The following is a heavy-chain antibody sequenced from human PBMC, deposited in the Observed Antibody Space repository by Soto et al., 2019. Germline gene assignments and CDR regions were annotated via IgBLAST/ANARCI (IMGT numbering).Heavy chain of an antibody. D-gene: IGHD4-17*01. V-gene: IGHV4-4*02. CDR3: ARSATVTTLYYYGMDV. Sequence: QVQLQESGPGLVKPSGTLSLTCAVSGGSISSSNWWSWVRQPPGKGLEWIGEIYHSGSTNYNPSLKSRVTLPVDKSKNQFSLKLSSVTAADTAVYYCARSATVTTLYYYGMDVWGQGTTVTVSS. CDR2: IYHSGST. J-gene: IGHJ6*02. CDR1: GGSISSSNW.